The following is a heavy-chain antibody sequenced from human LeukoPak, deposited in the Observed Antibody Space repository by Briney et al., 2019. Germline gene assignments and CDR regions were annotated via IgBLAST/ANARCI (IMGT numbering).Heavy chain of an antibody. J-gene: IGHJ5*02. CDR3: AKGEKRVFGEINVRQKYNWFDP. D-gene: IGHD3-3*01. CDR1: GFTFSSYS. CDR2: ISYDGSKK. Sequence: GGSLRLSCAASGFTFSSYSMNWVRQAPGKGLEWVAVISYDGSKKYYADSVKGRFTISRDNSKNTLNLQMNSLRAEDTAVYYCAKGEKRVFGEINVRQKYNWFDPWGQGTLVTVSS. V-gene: IGHV3-30*18.